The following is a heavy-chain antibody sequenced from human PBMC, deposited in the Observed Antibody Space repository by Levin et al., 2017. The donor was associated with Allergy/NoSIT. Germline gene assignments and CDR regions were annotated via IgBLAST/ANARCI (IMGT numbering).Heavy chain of an antibody. V-gene: IGHV4-59*01. D-gene: IGHD3-10*01. CDR1: ADSLTIYY. CDR2: IFNSGKT. CDR3: ARGFDGENAFDI. Sequence: GSLRLSCSVSADSLTIYYWSWIRQPPGKGLEWIGNIFNSGKTNYNPSLKSRVTISIDTSKVQFSLKLTSVTAADTAVYYCARGFDGENAFDIWGRGTMVTVSS. J-gene: IGHJ3*02.